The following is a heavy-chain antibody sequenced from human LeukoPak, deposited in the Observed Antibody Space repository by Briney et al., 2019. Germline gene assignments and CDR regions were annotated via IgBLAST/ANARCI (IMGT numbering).Heavy chain of an antibody. V-gene: IGHV3-30*02. CDR3: AKDGLAYCGGDCYSGDYYYYMDV. Sequence: GGSLRFSCAASGFTFSSYGMHWVRQAPGKGLEWVAVIWYGGSNKYYADSVKGRFTISRDNSKNTLYLQMNSLRPEDTAVYYCAKDGLAYCGGDCYSGDYYYYMDVWGKGTTVNVSS. CDR2: IWYGGSNK. D-gene: IGHD2-21*01. CDR1: GFTFSSYG. J-gene: IGHJ6*03.